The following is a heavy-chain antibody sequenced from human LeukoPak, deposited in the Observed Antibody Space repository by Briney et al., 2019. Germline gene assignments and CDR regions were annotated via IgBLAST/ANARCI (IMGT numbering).Heavy chain of an antibody. Sequence: GASVKVSCKASGYTFTSYGISWVRQAPGQWLEWMGWISAYNGNTNYAQKLQGRVTMTTDTSTSTAYMELRSLRSDDTAVYYCATASSGDYYDSSGYFDWGQGTLVTVSS. CDR3: ATASSGDYYDSSGYFD. J-gene: IGHJ4*02. CDR1: GYTFTSYG. V-gene: IGHV1-18*01. D-gene: IGHD3-22*01. CDR2: ISAYNGNT.